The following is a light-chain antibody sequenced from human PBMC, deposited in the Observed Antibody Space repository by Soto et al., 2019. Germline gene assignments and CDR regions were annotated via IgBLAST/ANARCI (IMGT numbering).Light chain of an antibody. CDR3: SSYTTSNTRQIV. Sequence: QSVLTQPASVSGSPGQSITISCTRTSSDAGGYNYVSWYQHHPGKAPKLIIYDVTNRPSGVSNPFSGSKSGNTASLTISGLQPEDETDYYCSSYTTSNTRQIVFGTGTKVTVL. J-gene: IGLJ1*01. CDR2: DVT. V-gene: IGLV2-14*03. CDR1: SSDAGGYNY.